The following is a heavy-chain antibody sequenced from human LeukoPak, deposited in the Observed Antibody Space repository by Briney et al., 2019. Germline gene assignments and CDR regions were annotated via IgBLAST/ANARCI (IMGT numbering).Heavy chain of an antibody. CDR3: ARDRGNWFDP. D-gene: IGHD3-10*01. Sequence: SETLSLTCTVSGGSISSSSYYWGWIRQPPGKGLEWIGSIYYSGSTYSNPSLKSRVTISVDTSKNQFSLKLSSVTAADTAVYYCARDRGNWFDPWGQGTLVTVSS. CDR2: IYYSGST. J-gene: IGHJ5*02. V-gene: IGHV4-39*07. CDR1: GGSISSSSYY.